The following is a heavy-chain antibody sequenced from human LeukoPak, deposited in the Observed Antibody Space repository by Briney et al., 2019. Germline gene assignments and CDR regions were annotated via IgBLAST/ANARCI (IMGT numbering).Heavy chain of an antibody. CDR3: AREPPGY. Sequence: PSQTLSLTCTVSGGSVTSGNDYWNWIRQPAGKGLEWIGRIYTNGGASYNPSLKTRVTISIDASKNQFSLKLSSVTAADTAVYNCAREPPGYWGQGILVTVSS. CDR2: IYTNGGA. V-gene: IGHV4-61*02. D-gene: IGHD1-14*01. CDR1: GGSVTSGNDY. J-gene: IGHJ4*02.